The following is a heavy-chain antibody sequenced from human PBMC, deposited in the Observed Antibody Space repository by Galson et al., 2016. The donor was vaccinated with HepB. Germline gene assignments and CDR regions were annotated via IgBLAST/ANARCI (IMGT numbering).Heavy chain of an antibody. D-gene: IGHD3-10*01. V-gene: IGHV4-34*01. CDR2: INHLGSP. CDR1: GGTFNAYY. CDR3: ARFEGSGSYFVDK. J-gene: IGHJ4*01. Sequence: SETLSLTCAVYGGTFNAYYWNWIRQPPGKGLEWIGEINHLGSPKYNPSLESRITISVDTSKSQFSLKLSSVTAADTAVYYCARFEGSGSYFVDKWGQGTLVTVSS.